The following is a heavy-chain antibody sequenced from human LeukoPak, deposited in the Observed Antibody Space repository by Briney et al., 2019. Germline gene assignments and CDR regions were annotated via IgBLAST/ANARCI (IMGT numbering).Heavy chain of an antibody. CDR2: LSPSGGST. CDR3: AILGNSNSRYYFDY. Sequence: ASVKVSCKAAGYSFTSSYMHWVRQAPGQGLEWMGLLSPSGGSTSYAQKFQGRVIMTRDTSTSTVHMELSSLRSEDTAMYYCAILGNSNSRYYFDYWGQGTLVTVSS. CDR1: GYSFTSSY. J-gene: IGHJ4*02. D-gene: IGHD2-2*01. V-gene: IGHV1-46*01.